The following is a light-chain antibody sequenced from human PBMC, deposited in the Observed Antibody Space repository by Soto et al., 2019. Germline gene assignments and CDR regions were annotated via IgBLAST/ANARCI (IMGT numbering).Light chain of an antibody. J-gene: IGLJ1*01. V-gene: IGLV1-47*01. Sequence: QSVLTQPPSASGTPGQRVTISCSGYSSTVGSNHVNWYKKFPGMAPKLLISKNNQRPSGVPDRFSGSKSGTSASLAISGLRSEDEADYYCAAWDDNFSTYVFGSGTKGTVL. CDR2: KNN. CDR1: SSTVGSNH. CDR3: AAWDDNFSTYV.